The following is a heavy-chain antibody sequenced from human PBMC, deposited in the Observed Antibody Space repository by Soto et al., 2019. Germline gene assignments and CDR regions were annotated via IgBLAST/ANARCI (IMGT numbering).Heavy chain of an antibody. J-gene: IGHJ5*02. CDR3: AHAYGGRSLS. V-gene: IGHV2-5*02. Sequence: QITLKESGPTLVKPTQTLTLTCTFSGFSLTTDRVGVGWIRQPPGEALEWLAVIYWDDSKTYRPSLESRLTITKDTSKLQVALTMTNMDSLDTATYYCAHAYGGRSLSWGQGTLVTVSS. D-gene: IGHD1-26*01. CDR1: GFSLTTDRVG. CDR2: IYWDDSK.